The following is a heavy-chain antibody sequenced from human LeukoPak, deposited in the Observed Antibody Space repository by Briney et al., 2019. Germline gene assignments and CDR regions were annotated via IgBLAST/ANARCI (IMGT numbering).Heavy chain of an antibody. Sequence: GGSLRLSCAASGFTFSTYGMHWVRQAPGKGLEWVAVVWYDGSEKYYADSVKGRFTISRDNSKNTLYLQMNSLRAEDTAVYYCAKDLTTGTLSFDYWGQGTLVTVSS. CDR2: VWYDGSEK. J-gene: IGHJ4*02. CDR1: GFTFSTYG. D-gene: IGHD1-1*01. V-gene: IGHV3-33*06. CDR3: AKDLTTGTLSFDY.